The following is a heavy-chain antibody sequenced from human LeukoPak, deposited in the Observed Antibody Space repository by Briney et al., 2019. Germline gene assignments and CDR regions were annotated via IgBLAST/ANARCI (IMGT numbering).Heavy chain of an antibody. Sequence: SETLSLTCTVSGGSISSYYWSWIRQPPGKGLEWLGYIYYSGSTNYNPSLKSRVTISVDTSKNQFSLKLGSVTAADTAVYYCARGYSSIWHRVAFDYWGQGTLVTVSS. D-gene: IGHD6-13*01. J-gene: IGHJ4*02. CDR2: IYYSGST. CDR3: ARGYSSIWHRVAFDY. CDR1: GGSISSYY. V-gene: IGHV4-59*01.